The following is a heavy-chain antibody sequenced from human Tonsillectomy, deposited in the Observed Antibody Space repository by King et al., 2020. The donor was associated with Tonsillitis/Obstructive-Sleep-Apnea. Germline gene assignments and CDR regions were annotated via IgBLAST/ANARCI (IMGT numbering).Heavy chain of an antibody. CDR2: IYSGGST. V-gene: IGHV3-66*01. D-gene: IGHD2-15*01. J-gene: IGHJ1*01. Sequence: VQLVESGGGLVQPGGSLRLSCAASGFTVSSNYMSWVRQAPGKGLEWVSVIYSGGSTYYADSVKGRFTISRDNSKNTLNLQMNSLRAEDTAVYYCARNIYCGGSGYSGYFQHWAQGTLVTVSS. CDR3: ARNIYCGGSGYSGYFQH. CDR1: GFTVSSNY.